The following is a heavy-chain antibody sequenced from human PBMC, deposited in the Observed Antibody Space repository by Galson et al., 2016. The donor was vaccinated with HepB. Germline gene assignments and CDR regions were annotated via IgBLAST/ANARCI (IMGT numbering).Heavy chain of an antibody. CDR1: GYTFTSYA. CDR2: INAGNGNT. J-gene: IGHJ4*02. V-gene: IGHV1-3*01. D-gene: IGHD4-17*01. CDR3: ARTTREYGDYQFSFDY. Sequence: SVKVSCKASGYTFTSYAMHWVRQAPGQRLEWMGWINAGNGNTKYSQKFQGRVTITRDTSASTAYMELSSLRSEDTAVYYCARTTREYGDYQFSFDYWGQGTLVTVSS.